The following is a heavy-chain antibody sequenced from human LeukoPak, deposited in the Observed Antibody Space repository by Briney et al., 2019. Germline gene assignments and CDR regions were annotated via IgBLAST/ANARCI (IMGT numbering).Heavy chain of an antibody. CDR3: AGWAYDCH. Sequence: GGSLRLSCAASGFAFSTYWMSWVRQAPGKGLEWVANIKEDGSEIYYVDSVKGRFTISKDNAKNSLYLQMNSLRADDTAVYYCAGWAYDCHWGQGTQVTVSS. D-gene: IGHD2-21*02. CDR2: IKEDGSEI. J-gene: IGHJ4*02. CDR1: GFAFSTYW. V-gene: IGHV3-7*01.